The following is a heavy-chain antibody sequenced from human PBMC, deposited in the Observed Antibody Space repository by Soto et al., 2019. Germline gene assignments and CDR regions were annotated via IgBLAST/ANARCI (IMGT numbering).Heavy chain of an antibody. V-gene: IGHV4-34*01. CDR2: INHSGST. CDR3: ASPKFGELLYY. D-gene: IGHD3-10*01. CDR1: GGSFSGYY. J-gene: IGHJ4*02. Sequence: PSETLSLTCAVYGGSFSGYYLSWIRQPPGKGLEWIGEINHSGSTNYNPSLKSRVTISVDTSKNQFSLKLSSVTAADTAVYYCASPKFGELLYYWGQGTLVTVSS.